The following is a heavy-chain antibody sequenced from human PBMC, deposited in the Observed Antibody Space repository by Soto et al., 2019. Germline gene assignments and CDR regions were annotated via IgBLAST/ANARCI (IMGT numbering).Heavy chain of an antibody. J-gene: IGHJ6*02. CDR1: GYTFTSYD. V-gene: IGHV1-8*01. CDR2: MNPNSGNT. D-gene: IGHD4-4*01. Sequence: ASVKVSCKASGYTFTSYDINWVRQATGQGLEWMGWMNPNSGNTGYAQKFQGRVTMTRNTSISTAYMELSSLRSEDTAVYYCARGHVEGLHNYYYYGMDVWRQGTTVTVSS. CDR3: ARGHVEGLHNYYYYGMDV.